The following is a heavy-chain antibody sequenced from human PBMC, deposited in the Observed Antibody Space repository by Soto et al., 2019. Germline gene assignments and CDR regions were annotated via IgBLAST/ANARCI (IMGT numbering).Heavy chain of an antibody. CDR3: AKENSSGFNYYYGMDV. V-gene: IGHV3-9*01. D-gene: IGHD6-19*01. CDR1: GFTFDDYA. J-gene: IGHJ6*02. Sequence: GGSLRLSCAASGFTFDDYAMHWVRQAPGKGLEWVSGISWNSGSIGYADSVKGRFTISRDNPKNSLYLQMNILRAEDTALYYCAKENSSGFNYYYGMDVWGQGATVTVSS. CDR2: ISWNSGSI.